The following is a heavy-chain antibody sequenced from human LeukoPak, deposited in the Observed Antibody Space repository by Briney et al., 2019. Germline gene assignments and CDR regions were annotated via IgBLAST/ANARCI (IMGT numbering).Heavy chain of an antibody. Sequence: GGSLRLSCAASGFSFSSYAMSWVRQAPEKGLEWVSTITGSGGNTYYADSVKGRFTISRDNSKNTVYLQMNSLRGEDTAVYYCARRQGDGYKKIDCWGQGTLVTVSS. V-gene: IGHV3-23*01. D-gene: IGHD5-24*01. CDR2: ITGSGGNT. CDR3: ARRQGDGYKKIDC. J-gene: IGHJ4*02. CDR1: GFSFSSYA.